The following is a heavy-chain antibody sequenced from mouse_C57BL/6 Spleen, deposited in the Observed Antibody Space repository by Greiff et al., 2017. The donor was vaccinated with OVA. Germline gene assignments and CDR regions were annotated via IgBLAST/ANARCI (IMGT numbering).Heavy chain of an antibody. D-gene: IGHD3-2*02. CDR2: IHPNSGST. V-gene: IGHV1-64*01. CDR3: ARESSGYALYAMDY. CDR1: GYTFTSYW. J-gene: IGHJ4*01. Sequence: VQLQQPGAELVKPGASVKLSCKASGYTFTSYWMHWVKQRPGQGLEWIGMIHPNSGSTNYNEKFKIKATLTVDKSSSTAYMQLSSLTSEDSAVYYCARESSGYALYAMDYWGQVTSVTVSS.